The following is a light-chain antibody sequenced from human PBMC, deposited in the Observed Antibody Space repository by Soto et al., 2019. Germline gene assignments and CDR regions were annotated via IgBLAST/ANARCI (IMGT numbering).Light chain of an antibody. Sequence: DIQMTQSPSSLSASVGDRVTITCRASQYIDSYLNWYQQKPGKAPKLLIYAASSLQSGVPSRFSGGGFGADFALTISSLQPVDFAAYYCQQTYSAPKTFGQGTQLEIK. J-gene: IGKJ2*01. CDR2: AAS. CDR3: QQTYSAPKT. CDR1: QYIDSY. V-gene: IGKV1-39*01.